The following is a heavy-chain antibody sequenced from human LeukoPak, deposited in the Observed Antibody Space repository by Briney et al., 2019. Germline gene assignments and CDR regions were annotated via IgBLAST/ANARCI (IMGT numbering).Heavy chain of an antibody. CDR2: IYRAGST. Sequence: GGSLRLSCAASGFTVSSNYMSWVRQAPGKGLEWVSVIYRAGSTNYATSVKGRFTITRDNYKNMLYLQMNSLRAEDTAVYYCARDKVYYYDSSGCCYYWYFDLWGRGTLVTVSS. CDR1: GFTVSSNY. J-gene: IGHJ2*01. CDR3: ARDKVYYYDSSGCCYYWYFDL. V-gene: IGHV3-66*01. D-gene: IGHD3-22*01.